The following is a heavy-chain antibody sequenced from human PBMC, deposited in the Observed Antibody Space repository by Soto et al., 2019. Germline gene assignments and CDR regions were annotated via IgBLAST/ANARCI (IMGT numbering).Heavy chain of an antibody. CDR1: GYTFTSYA. J-gene: IGHJ5*02. V-gene: IGHV1-3*01. Sequence: ASVKVSCKASGYTFTSYAMHWVRPAPGQRLEWMGWINAGNGNTKYSQKFQGRVTITRDTSASTAYMELSSLRSEDTAVYYCARALGSSWFPYWFDPWGQGTLVTLTS. CDR2: INAGNGNT. CDR3: ARALGSSWFPYWFDP. D-gene: IGHD6-13*01.